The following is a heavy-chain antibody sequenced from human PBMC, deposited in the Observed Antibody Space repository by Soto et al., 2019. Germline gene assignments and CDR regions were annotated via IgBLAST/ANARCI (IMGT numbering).Heavy chain of an antibody. CDR1: GGSITSYH. V-gene: IGHV4-59*12. D-gene: IGHD5-18*01. CDR2: VYNTGST. J-gene: IGHJ4*02. CDR3: ARGYSSYGPFDY. Sequence: SETLSLTCTVSGGSITSYHGTWIRQPPGKGLEWIGYVYNTGSTTYNPSLKSRVTISVDTSKNSLYLQMNSLRAEDTAVYYCARGYSSYGPFDYWGQGTLVTVSS.